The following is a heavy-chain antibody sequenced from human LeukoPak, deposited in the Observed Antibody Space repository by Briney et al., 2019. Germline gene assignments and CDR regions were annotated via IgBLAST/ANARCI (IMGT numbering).Heavy chain of an antibody. D-gene: IGHD5-24*01. J-gene: IGHJ4*02. CDR1: GHTFTGYY. V-gene: IGHV1-2*02. Sequence: GASVKVSCKASGHTFTGYYMHWVRQAPGQGLEWMGWINPNSGGTNYAQKFQGRVTMTRDTSISTAYMELSRLRSDDTAVYYCATDPLEMATAEFDYWGQGTLVTVSS. CDR2: INPNSGGT. CDR3: ATDPLEMATAEFDY.